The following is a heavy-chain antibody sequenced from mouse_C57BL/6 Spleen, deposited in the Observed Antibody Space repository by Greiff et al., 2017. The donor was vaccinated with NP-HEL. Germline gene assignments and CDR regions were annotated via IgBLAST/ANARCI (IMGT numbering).Heavy chain of an antibody. V-gene: IGHV1-4*01. CDR3: ARDFDGYYDWYFDV. CDR2: INPSSGYT. CDR1: GYTFTSYT. J-gene: IGHJ1*03. D-gene: IGHD2-3*01. Sequence: QVQLQQSGAELARPGASVKMSCKASGYTFTSYTMHWVKQRPGQGLEWIGYINPSSGYTKYNQKFKDKATLTADKSSSTAYMQLSSLTSEDSAVYYCARDFDGYYDWYFDVWGTGTTVTVSS.